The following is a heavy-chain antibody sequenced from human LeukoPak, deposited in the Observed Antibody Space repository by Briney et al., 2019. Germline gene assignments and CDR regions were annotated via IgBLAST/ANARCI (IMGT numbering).Heavy chain of an antibody. Sequence: ASVKVSCKASGYTFTSYYMHWVRQAPGQGLEWMGIINPSGGSTSYAQKFQGRVTMTRDTSTSTVYMELSSLRSEDTAVYYCARVVRFPFLAYCGGDCYEPFDYWGQGTLVTVSS. CDR1: GYTFTSYY. CDR3: ARVVRFPFLAYCGGDCYEPFDY. J-gene: IGHJ4*02. V-gene: IGHV1-46*01. D-gene: IGHD2-21*02. CDR2: INPSGGST.